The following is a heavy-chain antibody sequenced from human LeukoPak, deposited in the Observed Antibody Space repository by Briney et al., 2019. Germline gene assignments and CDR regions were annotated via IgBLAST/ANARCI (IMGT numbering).Heavy chain of an antibody. CDR1: GGSISSSSYY. CDR3: AIREYCSSTSCGAFDI. Sequence: SETLSLTCTVSGGSISSSSYYWGWIRQPPGKGLEWIGSIYYSGSTYYNPSLKSRVTISVDTSKNQFSLKLSSVTAADTAVYYCAIREYCSSTSCGAFDIWGQGTMVTVSS. V-gene: IGHV4-39*07. D-gene: IGHD2-2*01. CDR2: IYYSGST. J-gene: IGHJ3*02.